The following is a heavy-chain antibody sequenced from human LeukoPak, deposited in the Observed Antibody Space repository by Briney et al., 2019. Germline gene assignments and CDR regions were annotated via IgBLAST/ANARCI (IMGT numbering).Heavy chain of an antibody. Sequence: GGSLRLSCAASGFTVSSNYMSWVRQAPGKGLEWVSAISGSGGSTYYADSVKGRFTISRDNSKNTLYLQMNSLRAEDTAVYYCAKVLWLTVGVDYWGQGTLVTVSS. D-gene: IGHD4-23*01. CDR2: ISGSGGST. V-gene: IGHV3-23*01. CDR1: GFTVSSNY. CDR3: AKVLWLTVGVDY. J-gene: IGHJ4*02.